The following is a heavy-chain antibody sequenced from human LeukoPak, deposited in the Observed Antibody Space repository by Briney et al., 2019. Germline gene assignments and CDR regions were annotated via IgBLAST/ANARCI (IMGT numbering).Heavy chain of an antibody. J-gene: IGHJ4*02. D-gene: IGHD3-9*01. CDR2: ITGSGGTT. Sequence: GGSLRLSCAASGFIFSNYAMSWVRQAPGKGLEWVSAITGSGGTTWYADSVKGHFTISRDNSKNTLYLQMNSLGADDTAIYYCAKWGDYDGFTGYYDSDCWGQGTLVTVSS. CDR1: GFIFSNYA. CDR3: AKWGDYDGFTGYYDSDC. V-gene: IGHV3-23*01.